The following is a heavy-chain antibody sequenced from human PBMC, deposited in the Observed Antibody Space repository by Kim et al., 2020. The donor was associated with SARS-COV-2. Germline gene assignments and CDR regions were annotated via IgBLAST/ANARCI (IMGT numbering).Heavy chain of an antibody. CDR3: AEEGCSYLSLLMDV. J-gene: IGHJ6*02. D-gene: IGHD5-18*01. Sequence: AGSVKGRFTISRDNSKKTLYLQMNSLRAEDTAVYYCAEEGCSYLSLLMDVWGQGTTVTVSS. V-gene: IGHV3-23*01.